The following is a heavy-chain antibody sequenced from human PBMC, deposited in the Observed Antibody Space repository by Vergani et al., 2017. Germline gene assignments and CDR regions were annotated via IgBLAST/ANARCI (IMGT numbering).Heavy chain of an antibody. J-gene: IGHJ4*02. CDR1: GFSFSSYG. CDR3: AKDGGNWNYFDY. Sequence: QVQLVESGGGVVQPGGSLRLSCTASGFSFSSYGMHWVRQAPGKGLEWVAFIRYDGSDKFYADSVKGRFTISRDNSKNTLYMQMNSLSGEDTAVYYCAKDGGNWNYFDYWGQGMLVTGSP. V-gene: IGHV3-30*02. D-gene: IGHD3-16*01. CDR2: IRYDGSDK.